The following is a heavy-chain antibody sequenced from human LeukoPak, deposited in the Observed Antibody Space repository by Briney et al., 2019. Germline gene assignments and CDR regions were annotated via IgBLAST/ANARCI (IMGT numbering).Heavy chain of an antibody. D-gene: IGHD5-12*01. CDR2: INAGNGNT. Sequence: ASVKVSCKASGYTFTSYAMHWVRQAPGQRLEWMGWINAGNGNTKYSQKFQGRVTITRDTSASTAYVELSSLRSEDTAVYYCARGDGSGYLPFDYWGQGTLVTVSS. CDR3: ARGDGSGYLPFDY. J-gene: IGHJ4*02. CDR1: GYTFTSYA. V-gene: IGHV1-3*01.